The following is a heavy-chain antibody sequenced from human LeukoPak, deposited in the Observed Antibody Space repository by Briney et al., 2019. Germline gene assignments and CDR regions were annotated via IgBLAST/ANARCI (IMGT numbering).Heavy chain of an antibody. CDR2: IYYSGST. J-gene: IGHJ4*02. CDR3: ARHNKLDYFDY. D-gene: IGHD1/OR15-1a*01. V-gene: IGHV4-59*08. CDR1: GGSISSYY. Sequence: SETLSLTCTVSGGSISSYYWSWIRQPPGKGLEWIGYIYYSGSTNYNPSLKSRVTISVDTSKNQFSLKLSSVTAADTAVYYCARHNKLDYFDYWGQGTLVTVSS.